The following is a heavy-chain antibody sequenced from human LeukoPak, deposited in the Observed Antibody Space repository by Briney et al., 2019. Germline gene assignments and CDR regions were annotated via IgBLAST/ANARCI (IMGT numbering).Heavy chain of an antibody. CDR2: IYYSGST. CDR1: GGSISSYY. CDR3: ARYVWGSYPGLYYFDY. Sequence: SETLSLTCTVSGGSISSYYWSWIRQPPGKGLEWIGYIYYSGSTNYNPSLKSRVTISVDTSKNQFSLKLNSVTAADTAVYYCARYVWGSYPGLYYFDYWGQGTLVTVSS. J-gene: IGHJ4*02. D-gene: IGHD3-16*02. V-gene: IGHV4-59*01.